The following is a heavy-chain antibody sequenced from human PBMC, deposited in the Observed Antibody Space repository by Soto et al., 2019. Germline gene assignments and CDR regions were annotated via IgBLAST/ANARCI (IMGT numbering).Heavy chain of an antibody. CDR1: GFTISSYS. J-gene: IGHJ5*02. CDR2: ISSSSSTI. Sequence: GGSLRLSYAASGFTISSYSMNWVRQAPGKGLEWVSYISSSSSTIYYADSVKGRFTISRDNAKNSLYLQMNSLRAEDTAVYYCARESTRLFDPWGQGTLVTVSS. CDR3: ARESTRLFDP. V-gene: IGHV3-48*01.